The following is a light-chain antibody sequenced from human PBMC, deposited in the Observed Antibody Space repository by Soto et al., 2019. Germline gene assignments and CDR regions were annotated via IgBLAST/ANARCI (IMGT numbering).Light chain of an antibody. CDR2: DTS. V-gene: IGKV1-39*01. Sequence: DTQMTQSPCSLSAPVGDRVTITHRSSQSITTSLNWYQHKPGKAPKILIYDTSTLQSGVPSRFSGGGSGTDFTLTISSLQPEYVATYYCQQTYSTPTFGQGTRLEIK. CDR1: QSITTS. CDR3: QQTYSTPT. J-gene: IGKJ5*01.